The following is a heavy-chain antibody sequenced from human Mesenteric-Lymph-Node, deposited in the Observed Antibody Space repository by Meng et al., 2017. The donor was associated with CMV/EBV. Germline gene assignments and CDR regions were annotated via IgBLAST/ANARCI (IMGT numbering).Heavy chain of an antibody. Sequence: GESLKISCAASGFAVSTNYMTWVRQAPGKGLEWVSVVYDGGRTDYADSVKGRFTMSRDNSRNTVYLQMNSLRREDTAVYYCAKAGSSSYLYYHGMDVWGQGTTVTVSS. CDR2: VYDGGRT. CDR3: AKAGSSSYLYYHGMDV. J-gene: IGHJ6*02. D-gene: IGHD6-13*01. V-gene: IGHV3-53*05. CDR1: GFAVSTNY.